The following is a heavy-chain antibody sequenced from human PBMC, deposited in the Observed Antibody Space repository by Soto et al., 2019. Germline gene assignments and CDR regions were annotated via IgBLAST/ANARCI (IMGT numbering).Heavy chain of an antibody. CDR3: ARHPGYTVPTVYATHYFDY. D-gene: IGHD2-8*01. Sequence: SETLSLTCTVSGGSISSNNYYCGWIRQPPGKGLEWIGSIYYSGDTYYYPSLESRVTMSVDTSKSQFSLKLSSVTAADAAVYYCARHPGYTVPTVYATHYFDYWGQGIVVTVSS. CDR2: IYYSGDT. V-gene: IGHV4-39*01. J-gene: IGHJ4*02. CDR1: GGSISSNNYY.